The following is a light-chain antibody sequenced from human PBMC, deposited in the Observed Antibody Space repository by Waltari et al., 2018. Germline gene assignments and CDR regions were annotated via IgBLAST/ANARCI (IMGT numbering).Light chain of an antibody. CDR3: QTWGSGIVT. J-gene: IGLJ2*01. V-gene: IGLV4-69*01. CDR2: LNSDGSH. CDR1: TAHIDFA. Sequence: QPVLTQSPSASASLGASVKLTCTLTTAHIDFAIAWHQQQPERGPRYLMKLNSDGSHTKGDEIPDRFSGSSSGAERYLPISSLQSEDEAAYYCQTWGSGIVTFGGGTQLTVL.